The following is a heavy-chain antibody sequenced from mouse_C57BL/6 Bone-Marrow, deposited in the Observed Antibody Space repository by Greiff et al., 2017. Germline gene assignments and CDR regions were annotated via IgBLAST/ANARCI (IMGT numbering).Heavy chain of an antibody. J-gene: IGHJ3*01. CDR1: GYTFTSYW. D-gene: IGHD1-1*01. V-gene: IGHV1-64*01. CDR2: IHPNSGST. CDR3: ARCTTVVARGFAY. Sequence: QVQLQQPGAELVKPGASVKLSCKASGYTFTSYWMHWVKQRPGQGLEWIGMIHPNSGSTNYNEKFKSKATLTVDKSSSTAYMQLSSLTSEDCAVYYCARCTTVVARGFAYWGQGALVTVSA.